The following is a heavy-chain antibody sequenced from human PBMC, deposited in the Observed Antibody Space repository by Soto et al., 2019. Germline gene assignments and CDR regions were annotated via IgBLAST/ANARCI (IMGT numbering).Heavy chain of an antibody. CDR3: ARVWSPVGYCTNGVCYTHYYGMDV. J-gene: IGHJ6*02. Sequence: SETLSLTCAVSGGSISSSNWWSWVRQPPGKGLEWIGEIYHSGSTNYNPSLKSRVTISVDKSKNQFSLKLSSVTAADTAVYYCARVWSPVGYCTNGVCYTHYYGMDVWGQGTTVTVSS. CDR1: GGSISSSNW. D-gene: IGHD2-8*01. V-gene: IGHV4-4*02. CDR2: IYHSGST.